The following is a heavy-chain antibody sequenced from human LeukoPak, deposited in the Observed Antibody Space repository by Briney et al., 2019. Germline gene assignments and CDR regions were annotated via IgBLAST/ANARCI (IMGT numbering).Heavy chain of an antibody. CDR1: GYSISSGYY. CDR2: IYHSGST. V-gene: IGHV4-38-2*02. Sequence: SETLSLTCTVSGYSISSGYYWGWIRQPPGKGLEWIGSIYHSGSTYYNPSLKSRVTISVDTSKNQFSLKLSSVTAADTAVYYCARGGYYDSSGYFTDFDYWGQGTLVTVSS. CDR3: ARGGYYDSSGYFTDFDY. J-gene: IGHJ4*02. D-gene: IGHD3-22*01.